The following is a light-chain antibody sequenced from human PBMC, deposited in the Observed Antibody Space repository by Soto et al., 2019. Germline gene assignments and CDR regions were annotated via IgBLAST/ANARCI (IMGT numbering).Light chain of an antibody. Sequence: EIVLTQSPATLSLSPGERATLSCRASQSVSSYLAWYQQKPGQAPRLLIYDASNRATGIPARFSGSGSGTDFTLPISSLEPEDFAVYYCQQRSNWPRRYTFGPGTKLEIK. J-gene: IGKJ2*01. V-gene: IGKV3-11*01. CDR2: DAS. CDR1: QSVSSY. CDR3: QQRSNWPRRYT.